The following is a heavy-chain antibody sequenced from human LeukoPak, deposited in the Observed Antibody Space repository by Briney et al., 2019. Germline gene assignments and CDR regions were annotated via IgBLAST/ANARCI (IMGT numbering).Heavy chain of an antibody. D-gene: IGHD3-3*01. V-gene: IGHV4-59*12. CDR2: IYYSGST. Sequence: PSETLSLTCTVSGGSISSYYWSWIRQPPGKGLEWIGYIYYSGSTNYNPSLKSRVTMSVDTSKNQFSLKLSSVTAADTAVYYCARVLEWLYDAFDIWGQGTMVTVSS. J-gene: IGHJ3*02. CDR1: GGSISSYY. CDR3: ARVLEWLYDAFDI.